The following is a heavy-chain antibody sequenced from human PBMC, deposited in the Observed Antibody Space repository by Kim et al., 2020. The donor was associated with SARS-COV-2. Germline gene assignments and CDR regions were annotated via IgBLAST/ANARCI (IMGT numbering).Heavy chain of an antibody. V-gene: IGHV1-3*01. CDR2: LNAGNGNT. CDR3: ARDLYDYVWGSYPAHY. Sequence: ASVKVSCKASGYTFTSYAMHWVRQAPGQRLEWMGWLNAGNGNTKYSQKFQGRVTITRDTSASTAYMELSSLRSEDTAVYYCARDLYDYVWGSYPAHYWGQGTRVTVSS. D-gene: IGHD3-16*02. CDR1: GYTFTSYA. J-gene: IGHJ4*02.